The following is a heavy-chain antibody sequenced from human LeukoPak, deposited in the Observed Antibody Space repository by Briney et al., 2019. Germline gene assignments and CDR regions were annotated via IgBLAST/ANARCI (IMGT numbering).Heavy chain of an antibody. D-gene: IGHD1-1*01. V-gene: IGHV1-69*04. CDR3: AREFWNGWASMGYYFDY. J-gene: IGHJ4*02. Sequence: SVKVSCKASGGTFSSYAISWVRQAPGQVLEWMGRIIPILGIANYAQKFQGRVTITADKSTSTAYMELSSLRSEDTAVYYCAREFWNGWASMGYYFDYWGQGTLVTVSS. CDR1: GGTFSSYA. CDR2: IIPILGIA.